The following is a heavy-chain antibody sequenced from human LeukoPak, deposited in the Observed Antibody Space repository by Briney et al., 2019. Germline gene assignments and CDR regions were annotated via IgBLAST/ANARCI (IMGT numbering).Heavy chain of an antibody. D-gene: IGHD5-24*01. CDR3: AREGDGYNSPIDY. CDR1: GFTFSSYA. V-gene: IGHV3-21*01. J-gene: IGHJ4*02. Sequence: GGSLRLSCAASGFTFSSYAMSWVRQAPGKGLEWVSSITSSSSYIYYADSVKGRVTISRDKARNSVYLQTNSLRAEDTAVYYCAREGDGYNSPIDYWGQGTPVTVSS. CDR2: ITSSSSYI.